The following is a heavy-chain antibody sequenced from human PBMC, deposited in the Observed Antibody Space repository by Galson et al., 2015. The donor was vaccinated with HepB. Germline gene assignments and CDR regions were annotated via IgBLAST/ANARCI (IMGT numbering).Heavy chain of an antibody. CDR3: ARSEYLCSSTSCYANWFDP. CDR1: GGTFSSYA. D-gene: IGHD2-2*01. J-gene: IGHJ5*02. CDR2: IIPIFGTA. V-gene: IGHV1-69*13. Sequence: SVKVSCKASGGTFSSYAISWVRQAPGQGLEWMGGIIPIFGTANYAQKFQGRVTITADESTSTAYMELSSLRSEDTAVYYCARSEYLCSSTSCYANWFDPWGQGTLVTVSS.